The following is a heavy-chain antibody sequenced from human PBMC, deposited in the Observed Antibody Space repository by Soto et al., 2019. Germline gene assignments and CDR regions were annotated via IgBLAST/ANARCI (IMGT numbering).Heavy chain of an antibody. Sequence: QLQLQESGPGLVKPSETLSLTCTVSGGSISSSSYYWGWIRQPPGKGLEWIGSIYYSGSTYYNPSLKSRVPLSVYTSKNQFSLKLSSVTAADTAVYYCARHTRELLPYIAYWGQGTLVTVSS. CDR1: GGSISSSSYY. CDR3: ARHTRELLPYIAY. J-gene: IGHJ4*02. D-gene: IGHD1-26*01. CDR2: IYYSGST. V-gene: IGHV4-39*01.